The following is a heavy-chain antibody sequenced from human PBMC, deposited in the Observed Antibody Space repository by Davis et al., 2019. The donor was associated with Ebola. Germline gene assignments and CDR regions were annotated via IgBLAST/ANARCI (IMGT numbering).Heavy chain of an antibody. V-gene: IGHV3-23*01. CDR2: ISGSGGST. CDR1: GFTFRDYA. J-gene: IGHJ6*02. D-gene: IGHD5-18*01. CDR3: AKDGVPDTAMVWSGMDV. Sequence: GESLKISCAASGFTFRDYAMTWVRQAPGKGLQWLSGISGSGGSTYYADSVKGRFTISRDNSKNTLYLQMSSLRAEDTAVYSCAKDGVPDTAMVWSGMDVWGQGTTVTVSS.